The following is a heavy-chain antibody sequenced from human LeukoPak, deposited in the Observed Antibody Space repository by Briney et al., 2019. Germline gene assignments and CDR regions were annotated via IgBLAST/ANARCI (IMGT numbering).Heavy chain of an antibody. V-gene: IGHV7-4-1*02. Sequence: ASVKVSCKASGYTFTSYAMNWVRQAPGQGLEWMGWINTNTGNPTYAQGFTGRFVFSLDTSVSTAYLQISSLKAEDTAVYYCARLDSSGYYYRGTDAFDIWGQGAMVTVSS. CDR2: INTNTGNP. CDR1: GYTFTSYA. CDR3: ARLDSSGYYYRGTDAFDI. J-gene: IGHJ3*02. D-gene: IGHD3-22*01.